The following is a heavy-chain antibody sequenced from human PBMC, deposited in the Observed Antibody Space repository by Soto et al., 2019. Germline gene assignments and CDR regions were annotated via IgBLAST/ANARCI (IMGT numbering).Heavy chain of an antibody. CDR1: GGPFSDYA. CDR2: IIPMFGTA. D-gene: IGHD3-10*01. J-gene: IGHJ4*02. V-gene: IGHV1-69*01. Sequence: QVQLVQSGAEVKKPGSSVKVSCKVSGGPFSDYAVSWVRQAPGQGLEWMGGIIPMFGTANYAQTFQGRVTINADESTTTAYMELSSLRSEDTAVYYCARDLDYYGSGNYYNRIDYWGKGTLVTVSS. CDR3: ARDLDYYGSGNYYNRIDY.